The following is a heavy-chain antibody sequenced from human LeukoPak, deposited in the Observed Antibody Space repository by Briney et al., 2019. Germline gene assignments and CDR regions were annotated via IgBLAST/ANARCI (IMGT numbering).Heavy chain of an antibody. V-gene: IGHV3-23*01. CDR3: ARDGDEMATIWYFDY. Sequence: GGSLRLSCAAPGFTFSSYAMSWVRQAPGKGLEWVSAISGSGGSTYYADSVKGRFTISRDNSKNTLYLQMNSLRAEDTAVYYCARDGDEMATIWYFDYWGQGTLVTVSS. CDR1: GFTFSSYA. D-gene: IGHD5-24*01. CDR2: ISGSGGST. J-gene: IGHJ4*02.